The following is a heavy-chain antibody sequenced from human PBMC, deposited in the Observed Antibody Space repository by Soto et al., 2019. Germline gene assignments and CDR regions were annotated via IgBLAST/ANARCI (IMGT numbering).Heavy chain of an antibody. D-gene: IGHD3-16*01. J-gene: IGHJ5*02. CDR3: AMKGDYVRGWVDP. Sequence: QVQLLQSGPEVKKPGSSVRLSCKASGGTFSSMALIWVRHAPGQGLEWMGGITPIFGTTNYAQSFQDRLTLTADEATTITYMELTNLTPDDSALYYCAMKGDYVRGWVDPWGEGTLVTVS. V-gene: IGHV1-69*01. CDR1: GGTFSSMA. CDR2: ITPIFGTT.